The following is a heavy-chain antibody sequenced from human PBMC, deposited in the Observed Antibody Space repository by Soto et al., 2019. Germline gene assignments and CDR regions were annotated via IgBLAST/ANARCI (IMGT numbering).Heavy chain of an antibody. CDR2: IVVGSGNT. D-gene: IGHD3-9*01. V-gene: IGHV1-58*02. J-gene: IGHJ6*03. Sequence: SVKVSCKASGVTFTSSAMQWVRQARGQRLEWIGWIVVGSGNTNYAQKFQERVTITRDMSTSTAYMELSSLRSEDTAVYYCAADLSGYAGASYMDVWGKGTTVTVSS. CDR3: AADLSGYAGASYMDV. CDR1: GVTFTSSA.